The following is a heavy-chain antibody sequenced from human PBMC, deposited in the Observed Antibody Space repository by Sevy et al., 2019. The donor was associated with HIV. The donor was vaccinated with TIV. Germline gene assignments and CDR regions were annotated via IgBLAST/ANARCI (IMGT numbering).Heavy chain of an antibody. D-gene: IGHD3-22*01. J-gene: IGHJ1*01. V-gene: IGHV3-30*18. CDR2: ISYDGSNK. Sequence: GGSLRLSCAASGFTFSSYGMHWVRQAPGKGLERVAVISYDGSNKYYADSVKGRFTISTDNSKNMLYLQMNSLRAEDTAVYYCAKKEPGDYDSSSYSTQYFQHWGQGTLVTVSS. CDR1: GFTFSSYG. CDR3: AKKEPGDYDSSSYSTQYFQH.